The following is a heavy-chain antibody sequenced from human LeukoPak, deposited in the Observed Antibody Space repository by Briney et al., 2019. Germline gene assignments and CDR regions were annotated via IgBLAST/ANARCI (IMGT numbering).Heavy chain of an antibody. J-gene: IGHJ4*02. V-gene: IGHV3-72*01. D-gene: IGHD4-17*01. CDR2: VRNKPNGYTT. CDR1: GFSISDHY. CDR3: TRVRHGDYFDY. Sequence: GGSLRLSCAASGFSISDHYMDWVRQAPGKGLEWVGRVRNKPNGYTTDYGTSVKGRFTISRDDSKNSLYLQMNSLTSEDTAVYYCTRVRHGDYFDYLGQGTLVSVSS.